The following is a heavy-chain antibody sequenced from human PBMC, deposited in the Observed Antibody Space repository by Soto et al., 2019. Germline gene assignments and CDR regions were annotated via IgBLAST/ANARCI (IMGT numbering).Heavy chain of an antibody. J-gene: IGHJ3*01. CDR3: AISPGGYYVG. V-gene: IGHV3-74*01. Sequence: EVQLVESGGGLVQPGGSLRLSCADSGFSFSSYWMHWVRQGPGKGLVWVSRIKTDGSRTDYADSVKGRFTISRDNAKNTQYLKMNSLRAEDTAVYYCAISPGGYYVGWGQGTMVTVSS. D-gene: IGHD3-10*02. CDR2: IKTDGSRT. CDR1: GFSFSSYW.